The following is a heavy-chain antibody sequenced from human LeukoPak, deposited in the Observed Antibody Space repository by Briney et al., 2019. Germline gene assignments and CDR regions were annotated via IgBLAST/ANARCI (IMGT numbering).Heavy chain of an antibody. CDR2: ISWNSDSI. Sequence: GRSLRLSCAASGFTFGDYAMHWVRQAPGKGLEWVSGISWNSDSIGYADSVKGRFTISRDNSKNTLYLQMNSLRAEDTAVYYCAAGGNWGTHDYWGQGTLVTVSS. CDR3: AAGGNWGTHDY. J-gene: IGHJ4*02. V-gene: IGHV3-9*01. CDR1: GFTFGDYA. D-gene: IGHD7-27*01.